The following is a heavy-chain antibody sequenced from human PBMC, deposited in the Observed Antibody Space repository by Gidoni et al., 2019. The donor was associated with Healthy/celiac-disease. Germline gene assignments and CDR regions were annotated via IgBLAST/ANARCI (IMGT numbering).Heavy chain of an antibody. V-gene: IGHV3-33*01. CDR1: AVTFSSYG. CDR2: IWNDGRNK. D-gene: IGHD6-19*01. CDR3: ASDRAVAGKGYYYYGMDV. Sequence: HVKLVGSGEGVAEHGRCLRPSCAAAAVTFSSYGMHWGRKALGKALEWVAVIWNDGRNKYDEDSVKGRFTSSINNSNDTLYLQMNSLIADDTAGYYFASDRAVAGKGYYYYGMDVWGQGTTVTVSS. J-gene: IGHJ6*02.